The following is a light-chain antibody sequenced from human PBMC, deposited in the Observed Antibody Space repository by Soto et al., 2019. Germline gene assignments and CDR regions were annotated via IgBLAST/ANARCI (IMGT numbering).Light chain of an antibody. CDR3: NSYTSSSTYV. Sequence: QSVLTQPASVSGSPGQSITISCTGTSSDVGGYNYVSWYQQHPGKAPNLMIFDVSNRPSGVSNRFSGSKSGNTASLTISGLQAEDEADYYSNSYTSSSTYVFGSGTKVTVL. CDR2: DVS. V-gene: IGLV2-14*01. CDR1: SSDVGGYNY. J-gene: IGLJ1*01.